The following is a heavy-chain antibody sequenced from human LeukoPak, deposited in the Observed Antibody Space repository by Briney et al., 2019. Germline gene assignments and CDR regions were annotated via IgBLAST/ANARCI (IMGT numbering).Heavy chain of an antibody. V-gene: IGHV4-38-2*02. CDR1: GYSISSGYY. J-gene: IGHJ4*02. CDR3: ARDTAMAPFDY. D-gene: IGHD5-18*01. Sequence: SETLSLTCTVSGYSISSGYYWGWIRQPPRKGLEWIGSIYHSGSTYYNPSLKSRVTISVDTSKNQFSLKLSSVTAADTAVYYCARDTAMAPFDYWGQGTLVTVSS. CDR2: IYHSGST.